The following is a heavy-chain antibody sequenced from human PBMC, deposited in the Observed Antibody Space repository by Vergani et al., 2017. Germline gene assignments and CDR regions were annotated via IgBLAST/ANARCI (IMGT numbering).Heavy chain of an antibody. CDR1: GFTFSSYA. D-gene: IGHD6-13*01. CDR3: AKDRGYSSSWYGWFDP. J-gene: IGHJ5*02. Sequence: EVQLLESGGGLVQPGGSLRLSCAASGFTFSSYAMSWVRQAPGKGLEWVSAISGSGGSTYYADSVKGRFTISRDNSKNTLYLQMNSLRAEDTAVDYCAKDRGYSSSWYGWFDPWGQGTLVTVSS. V-gene: IGHV3-23*01. CDR2: ISGSGGST.